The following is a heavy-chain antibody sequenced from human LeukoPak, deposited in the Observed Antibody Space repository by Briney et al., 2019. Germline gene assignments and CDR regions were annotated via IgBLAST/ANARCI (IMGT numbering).Heavy chain of an antibody. CDR3: AKQPLSYDSSGGSWFDP. Sequence: GGSLRLSCAASGFIVNTNYMTWVRQAPGRGLEWVSFIYADGNTYYADSVKGRFTISRDISKNAVYLQMNSLRTEDTAVYYCAKQPLSYDSSGGSWFDPWGQGTLVTVSS. CDR1: GFIVNTNY. D-gene: IGHD3-22*01. V-gene: IGHV3-53*05. J-gene: IGHJ5*02. CDR2: IYADGNT.